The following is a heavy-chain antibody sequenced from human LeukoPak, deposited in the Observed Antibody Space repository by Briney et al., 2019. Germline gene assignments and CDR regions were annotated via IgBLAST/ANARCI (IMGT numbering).Heavy chain of an antibody. J-gene: IGHJ4*02. D-gene: IGHD1-1*01. CDR3: ARHLSGTTMSHYFDF. CDR1: GDSISSGRNY. V-gene: IGHV4-39*01. Sequence: SETLSLTCSVSGDSISSGRNYWGWIRQSPGKGLEWIASIYSSGNAHSNPSLKSRVSISVDTSKNQVSLKLYSVTASDAAIYYCARHLSGTTMSHYFDFWGQGTLVTVSS. CDR2: IYSSGNA.